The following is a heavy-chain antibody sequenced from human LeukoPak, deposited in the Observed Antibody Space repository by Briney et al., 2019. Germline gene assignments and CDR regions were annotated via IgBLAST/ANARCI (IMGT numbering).Heavy chain of an antibody. D-gene: IGHD6-13*01. CDR1: GFTFSSYA. CDR3: ARASGQLVKSDFDY. CDR2: ISYDGSNK. V-gene: IGHV3-30*04. J-gene: IGHJ4*02. Sequence: GGSLRLSCAASGFTFSSYAMHWVRQAPGKGLKWVALISYDGSNKYYADSVKGRFTISRDNSKNTLYLQMNSLRAEDTAVYYCARASGQLVKSDFDYWGQGTLVTVSS.